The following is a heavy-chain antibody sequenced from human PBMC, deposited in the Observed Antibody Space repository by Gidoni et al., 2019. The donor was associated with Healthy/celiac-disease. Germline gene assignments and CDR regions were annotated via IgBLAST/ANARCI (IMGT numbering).Heavy chain of an antibody. D-gene: IGHD3-10*01. Sequence: QVQLVESGGGVVQPGRSLRLSCAAPVFTFSSYGMHWVRQAPGKGLEWVAVISYDGSNKYYADSVKGRFTISRDNSKNTLYLQMNSLRAEDTAVYYCANGGSMVRGVLDYWGQGTLVTVSS. CDR3: ANGGSMVRGVLDY. CDR1: VFTFSSYG. V-gene: IGHV3-30*18. J-gene: IGHJ4*02. CDR2: ISYDGSNK.